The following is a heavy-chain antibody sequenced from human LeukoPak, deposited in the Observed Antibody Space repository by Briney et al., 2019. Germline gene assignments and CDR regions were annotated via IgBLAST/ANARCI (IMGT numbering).Heavy chain of an antibody. J-gene: IGHJ4*02. CDR2: INHNGEAI. V-gene: IGHV3-48*03. Sequence: GGSLRLSCAASGFPFSSHVLSWVRQAPGKGLEWIAYINHNGEAIYYPDFVKGRFTISRDNAKNSLYLQMNSLRAEDTAVYYCARDHQWLVRGDYWGQGTLVTVSS. D-gene: IGHD6-19*01. CDR3: ARDHQWLVRGDY. CDR1: GFPFSSHV.